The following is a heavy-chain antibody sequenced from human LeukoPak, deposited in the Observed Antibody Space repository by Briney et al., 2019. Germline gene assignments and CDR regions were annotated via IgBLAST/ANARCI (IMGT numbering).Heavy chain of an antibody. Sequence: GGSLRLSCAASGFTFSSYSMNWVRQAPGKGLEWVSYISSSSSTIYYADSVKGRFTISRDNVKNSLYLQMNSLRAEDTAVYYCARDPPEGYCSSTSCYTGAFDIWGQGTMVTVSS. V-gene: IGHV3-48*01. D-gene: IGHD2-2*02. CDR1: GFTFSSYS. CDR3: ARDPPEGYCSSTSCYTGAFDI. J-gene: IGHJ3*02. CDR2: ISSSSSTI.